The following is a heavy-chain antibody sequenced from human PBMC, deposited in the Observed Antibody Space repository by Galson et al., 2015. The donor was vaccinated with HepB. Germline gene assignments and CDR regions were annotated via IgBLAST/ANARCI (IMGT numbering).Heavy chain of an antibody. CDR3: AKPLGQLVPLGNDF. D-gene: IGHD6-6*01. J-gene: IGHJ4*02. CDR2: ISNDEINK. CDR1: GFTFNNYG. Sequence: SLRLSCATSGFTFNNYGMHWVRQAPGKGLEWVAVISNDEINKYYADSVKGRFTISRDNSKKMVFLQMNSLRGEDTAVYYCAKPLGQLVPLGNDFWGQGTLVTVSS. V-gene: IGHV3-30*18.